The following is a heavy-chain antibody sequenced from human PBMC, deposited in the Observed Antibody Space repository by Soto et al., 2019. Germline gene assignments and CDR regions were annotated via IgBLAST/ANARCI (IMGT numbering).Heavy chain of an antibody. D-gene: IGHD4-17*01. CDR3: ARDADGDYFDY. CDR2: IWYDGSNT. CDR1: GFTFSSYG. J-gene: IGHJ4*02. V-gene: IGHV3-33*01. Sequence: QVQLVESGGGVVQPGRSLRLSCAASGFTFSSYGMHWVRQAPGKGLEWVAVIWYDGSNTYYADSVKGRFTISRDNSKNPLYLQMNSLSSEDTAVYYCARDADGDYFDYWGQGTLVTVSS.